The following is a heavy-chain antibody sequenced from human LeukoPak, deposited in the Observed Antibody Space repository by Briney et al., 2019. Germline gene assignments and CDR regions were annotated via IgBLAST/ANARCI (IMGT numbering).Heavy chain of an antibody. J-gene: IGHJ4*02. CDR1: GGTFSSYS. Sequence: SVKVSCKASGGTFSSYSISWVRQAPGQGLEWMGRIIPILGIAHYAQKLQGRVTITADKSTSTAYMELSSLRSEDPAVSFCAREKARTKDYFDYWGQGTLVTVSS. V-gene: IGHV1-69*04. CDR3: AREKARTKDYFDY. D-gene: IGHD6-6*01. CDR2: IIPILGIA.